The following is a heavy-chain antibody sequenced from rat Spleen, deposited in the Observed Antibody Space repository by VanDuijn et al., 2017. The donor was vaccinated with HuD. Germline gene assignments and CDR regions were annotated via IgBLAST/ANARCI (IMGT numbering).Heavy chain of an antibody. V-gene: IGHV5-62*01. D-gene: IGHD1-11*01. J-gene: IGHJ2*01. CDR1: GFTFSSYG. CDR2: ISSSSGT. CDR3: ARRGTTEGPFDY. Sequence: VQLVESGGGLVQPGKSLKLSCSASGFTFSSYGMHWIRQAPGKGLDWVAYISSSSGTVYADAVKGRFTISRDNAKNTLYLQLNSLKSEDTAIYYCARRGTTEGPFDYWGQGVMVTVSS.